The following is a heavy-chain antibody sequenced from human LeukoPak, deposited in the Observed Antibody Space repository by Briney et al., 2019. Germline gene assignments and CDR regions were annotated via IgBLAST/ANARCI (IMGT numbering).Heavy chain of an antibody. Sequence: GGSLRLSCATSGFTFDSHWMTWVRQAPGKGLQWVASIRQDGNVKYYVDSVQGRFTISRDNAMNSLYLQMNSLRAEDTAVYYCARWSLDSSGYYWISSWGQGTLVTVSS. CDR3: ARWSLDSSGYYWISS. J-gene: IGHJ5*02. D-gene: IGHD3-22*01. V-gene: IGHV3-7*01. CDR2: IRQDGNVK. CDR1: GFTFDSHW.